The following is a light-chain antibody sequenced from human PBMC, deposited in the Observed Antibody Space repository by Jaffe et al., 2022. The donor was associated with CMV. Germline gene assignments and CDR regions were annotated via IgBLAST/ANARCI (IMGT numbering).Light chain of an antibody. J-gene: IGKJ3*01. Sequence: EIVLTQSPATLSLSPGERATLSCRASQSVSGYFAWYQQKPGQAPRLLIYDAFNRAPGIPARFSGSGSGTDFTLTISSLEPEDFAVYYCQQRSNWPPLFTFGPGTRVDIK. CDR1: QSVSGY. CDR3: QQRSNWPPLFT. V-gene: IGKV3-11*01. CDR2: DAF.